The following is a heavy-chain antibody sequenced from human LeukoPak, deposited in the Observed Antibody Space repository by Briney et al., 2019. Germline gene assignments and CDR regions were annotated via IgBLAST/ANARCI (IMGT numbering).Heavy chain of an antibody. Sequence: SETLSLTCTVSGGSISSYYWSWIRQPPGKGLEWIGYIYYSGSTNYNPSLKSGVTISVDTSKNQFSLKLSSVTAADTAVYYCANYGSGSSFDYWGQGTLVTVSS. CDR3: ANYGSGSSFDY. D-gene: IGHD3-10*01. V-gene: IGHV4-59*08. CDR2: IYYSGST. J-gene: IGHJ4*02. CDR1: GGSISSYY.